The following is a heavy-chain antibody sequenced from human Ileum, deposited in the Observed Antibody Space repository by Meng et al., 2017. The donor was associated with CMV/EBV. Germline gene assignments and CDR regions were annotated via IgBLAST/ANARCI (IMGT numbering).Heavy chain of an antibody. CDR1: GGSISSSTYY. J-gene: IGHJ4*02. D-gene: IGHD2/OR15-2a*01. Sequence: GSLRLSCTVSGGSISSSTYYWGWIRQPPGKGPEWIASVFYNGLTYYNPSLKSRVTILVDTSKNQFSLRVTSLTAADTAVYYCARGREYSSSDYWGQGTLVTGLL. CDR3: ARGREYSSSDY. V-gene: IGHV4-39*07. CDR2: VFYNGLT.